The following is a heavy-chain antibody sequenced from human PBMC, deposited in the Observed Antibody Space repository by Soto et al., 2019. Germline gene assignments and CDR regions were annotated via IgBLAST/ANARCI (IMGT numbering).Heavy chain of an antibody. Sequence: APGQRLDWMGWINAGNGNTKYSQKFQGRVTITRDTSASTAYMELSRLRSEDTAVYYCARDLFLYYVILTGYRSLGIGSFNPWGQGTPDTVAS. CDR3: ARDLFLYYVILTGYRSLGIGSFNP. CDR2: INAGNGNT. V-gene: IGHV1-3*01. J-gene: IGHJ5*02. D-gene: IGHD3-9*01.